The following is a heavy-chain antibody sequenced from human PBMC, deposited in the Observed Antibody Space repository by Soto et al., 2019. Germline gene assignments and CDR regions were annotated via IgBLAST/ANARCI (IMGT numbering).Heavy chain of an antibody. D-gene: IGHD4-17*01. CDR1: CGSIISYY. CDR3: AFYGDYTYGMDV. CDR2: IYTSGST. V-gene: IGHV4-4*07. Sequence: SETLSLTCTFSCGSIISYYWSWIRQPAGKGLEWIGRIYTSGSTNYNPSLKSRVTMSVDTSKNQFSLKLSSVTAADTAVYYCAFYGDYTYGMDVWGQGTTVTVSS. J-gene: IGHJ6*02.